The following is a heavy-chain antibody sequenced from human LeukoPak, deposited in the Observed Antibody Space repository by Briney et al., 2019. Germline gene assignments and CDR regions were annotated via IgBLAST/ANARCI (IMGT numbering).Heavy chain of an antibody. V-gene: IGHV3-9*01. J-gene: IGHJ4*02. D-gene: IGHD2-21*02. CDR3: VKERDYYFDY. CDR1: GFNFDDYA. CDR2: ITWNSGTI. Sequence: PGRSLRLSCAASGFNFDDYAMHWVRQTPEKGLEWVSGITWNSGTIDYADSVKGRFIISRDNAKNSLYLQMNSLRPEDTALYYCVKERDYYFDYWGQGTLVTVSS.